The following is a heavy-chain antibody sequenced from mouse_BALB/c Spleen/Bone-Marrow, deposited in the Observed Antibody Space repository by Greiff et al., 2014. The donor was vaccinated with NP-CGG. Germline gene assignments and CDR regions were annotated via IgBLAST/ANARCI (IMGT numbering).Heavy chain of an antibody. CDR3: ARSGISVDY. V-gene: IGHV1-80*01. J-gene: IGHJ2*01. Sequence: QVQLKHSGAELVRPGSSVKISCKSSGYVFSTYWINWVKQRPGQGLEWIGQIYPGDGDTDFNGKFKDKATLTADEPSNTAYMQLSSLTSEDSAVYFCARSGISVDYWGQGTTHTVS. CDR2: IYPGDGDT. CDR1: GYVFSTYW.